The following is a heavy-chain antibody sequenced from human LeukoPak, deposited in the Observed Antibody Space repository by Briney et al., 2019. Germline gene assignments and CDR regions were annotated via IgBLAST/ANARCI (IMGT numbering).Heavy chain of an antibody. V-gene: IGHV4-4*07. Sequence: SETLSLTCTVSSGSLGSYYWNWLRQPAGKGLEWIGHIYTNGSANYNPSLKSRVTMSVDTSKNQFSLKLNSVTAADTAFYYCAREYSSSSGKALDYWGQGTLATVSS. CDR3: AREYSSSSGKALDY. J-gene: IGHJ4*02. CDR1: SGSLGSYY. D-gene: IGHD6-6*01. CDR2: IYTNGSA.